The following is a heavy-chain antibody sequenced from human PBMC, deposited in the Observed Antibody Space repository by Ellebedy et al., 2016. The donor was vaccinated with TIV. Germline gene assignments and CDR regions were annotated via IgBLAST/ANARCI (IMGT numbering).Heavy chain of an antibody. J-gene: IGHJ4*02. CDR3: AVYNSGAAYFDP. V-gene: IGHV5-51*01. CDR2: IYPDDSDT. Sequence: PGGSLRLSCEGSGYSFTSYWIGWVRQMPGKGLEWMGIIYPDDSDTLYSPSFQGQVTMSADKSISTAYLQWSSLKASDTAMYYCAVYNSGAAYFDPWGQGTLVTVSS. CDR1: GYSFTSYW. D-gene: IGHD3-22*01.